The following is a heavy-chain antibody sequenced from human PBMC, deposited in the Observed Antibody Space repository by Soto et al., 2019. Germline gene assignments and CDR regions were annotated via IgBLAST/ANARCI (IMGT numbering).Heavy chain of an antibody. J-gene: IGHJ2*01. Sequence: SETLSLTCAVSGGSISSSNWWSWVRQPPGKGLEWIGEIYHSGSTNYNPSLKSRVTISVDKSKNQFSLKLSSVTAADTAVYYCAGLINDYNRYFDLWGRGTLVTVSS. V-gene: IGHV4-4*02. CDR1: GGSISSSNW. D-gene: IGHD4-4*01. CDR2: IYHSGST. CDR3: AGLINDYNRYFDL.